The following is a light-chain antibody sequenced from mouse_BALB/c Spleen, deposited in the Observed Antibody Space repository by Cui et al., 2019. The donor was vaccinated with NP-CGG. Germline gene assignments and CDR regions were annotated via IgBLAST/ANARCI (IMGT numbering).Light chain of an antibody. CDR3: ALWYSNHWV. CDR1: TGAVTASNY. J-gene: IGLJ1*01. CDR2: GTN. Sequence: QAVVPQESALTTSPGETVTLTCRSSTGAVTASNYANWVQEKPDPLFTGLIGGTNNRVPGVPTRFSGSLIGDEAALTITGAQTEDEAIYFCALWYSNHWVFGGGTKLTVL. V-gene: IGLV1*01.